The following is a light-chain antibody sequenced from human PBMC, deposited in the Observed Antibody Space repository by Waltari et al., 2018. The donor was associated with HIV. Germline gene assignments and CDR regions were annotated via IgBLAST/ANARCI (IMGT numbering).Light chain of an antibody. V-gene: IGKV4-1*01. Sequence: DIVMTQSPDSLTVSLGERATIKCKSRQSVLYSSSNKNSLAWYQQKPGQPPKLLIYWASTREPGVPDRFSGSGSGTVFTLTISSLQAEDVAVYYCQQYYNTPYTFGQGTKLEIK. CDR3: QQYYNTPYT. CDR1: QSVLYSSSNKNS. J-gene: IGKJ2*01. CDR2: WAS.